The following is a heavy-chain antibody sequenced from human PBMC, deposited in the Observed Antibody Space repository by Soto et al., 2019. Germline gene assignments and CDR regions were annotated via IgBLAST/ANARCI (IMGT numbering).Heavy chain of an antibody. CDR2: IIPTLDTT. Sequence: QVQLVQSGAEVKKPGSSVKVSCKTSGGTFSNDIITWVRQAPVQGLEWMGRIIPTLDTTNYAQKFQGRVTITADKSTGTAYMELNSLRSEDTAVYYCVRDSPIGSTFSGYDGIDYWGQGTLVTVSS. CDR3: VRDSPIGSTFSGYDGIDY. V-gene: IGHV1-69*08. J-gene: IGHJ4*02. CDR1: GGTFSNDI. D-gene: IGHD5-12*01.